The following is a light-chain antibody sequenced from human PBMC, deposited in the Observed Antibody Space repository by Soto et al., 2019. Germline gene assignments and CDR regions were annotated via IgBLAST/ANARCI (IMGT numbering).Light chain of an antibody. V-gene: IGLV2-11*01. CDR2: DVS. CDR3: CSYAGSYVV. Sequence: QSVLTQPRSVSGSPGQSVTISCTGTSSDVGGYNYVSWYQQHPGKAPKRMIYDVSKRPSGVPGRFSGSKSGNAASLTISGLQAEDEADYDCCSYAGSYVVFGGGTKLTVL. CDR1: SSDVGGYNY. J-gene: IGLJ2*01.